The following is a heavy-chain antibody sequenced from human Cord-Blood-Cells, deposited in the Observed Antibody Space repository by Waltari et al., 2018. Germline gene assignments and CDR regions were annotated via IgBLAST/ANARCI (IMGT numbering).Heavy chain of an antibody. Sequence: QVQLQQWGAGLLKPSETLSLTCAVYGGSFSGYYWSWIRQLPGKGLEWIGEINHSGSTNYNPSLKSRVTISVDTSKNQFSLKLSSVTAADTAVYYCARGGIVVVPAAIYAFDYWGQGTLVTVSS. CDR2: INHSGST. V-gene: IGHV4-34*01. CDR3: ARGGIVVVPAAIYAFDY. CDR1: GGSFSGYY. J-gene: IGHJ4*02. D-gene: IGHD2-2*01.